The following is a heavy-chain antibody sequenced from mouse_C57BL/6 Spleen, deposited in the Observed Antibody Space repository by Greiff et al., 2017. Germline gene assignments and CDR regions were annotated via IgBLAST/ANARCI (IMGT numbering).Heavy chain of an antibody. CDR1: GFTFTDYY. CDR3: ARSFYGSSPGWFAY. V-gene: IGHV7-3*01. CDR2: IRNKANGYTT. D-gene: IGHD1-1*01. J-gene: IGHJ3*01. Sequence: EVHLVESGGGLVQPGGSLSLSCAASGFTFTDYYLSWVRQPPGKALEWLGFIRNKANGYTTEYSASVKGRFTISRDNSQSLLYLQMNALRAEDSATYYCARSFYGSSPGWFAYWGQGTLVTVSA.